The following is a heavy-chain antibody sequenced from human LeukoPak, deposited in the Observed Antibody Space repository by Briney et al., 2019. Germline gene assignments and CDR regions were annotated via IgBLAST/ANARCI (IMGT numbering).Heavy chain of an antibody. CDR2: ISGYNANT. Sequence: ASVKVSCKASGYTFSTYGIAWVRQAPGLGLEWMGWISGYNANTNYAQKFQGRVTMTTDTTTTTAYMELRSLSSDDTAVYYCARDGYFDFWGQGTLVTVSS. CDR1: GYTFSTYG. CDR3: ARDGYFDF. V-gene: IGHV1-18*01. J-gene: IGHJ4*02.